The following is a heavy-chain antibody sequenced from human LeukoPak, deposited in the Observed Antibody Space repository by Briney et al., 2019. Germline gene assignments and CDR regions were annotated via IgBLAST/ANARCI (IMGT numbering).Heavy chain of an antibody. CDR3: AKESEGAYAGVFDF. D-gene: IGHD2-21*01. Sequence: GGSLTLSFSVSGFTFISYAMHWVGQAPGKGLEYVSAISSNGGSTYYADSVKGRFTISRDNSKNTLYLQMSSLRAEDTAVYYCAKESEGAYAGVFDFCGQGTLAPVSS. CDR2: ISSNGGST. V-gene: IGHV3-64D*09. CDR1: GFTFISYA. J-gene: IGHJ4*02.